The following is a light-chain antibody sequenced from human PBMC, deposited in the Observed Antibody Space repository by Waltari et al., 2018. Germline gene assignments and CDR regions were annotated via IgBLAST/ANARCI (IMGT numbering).Light chain of an antibody. CDR1: SSDVGGYNY. V-gene: IGLV2-14*01. CDR2: EVS. Sequence: QSALTQPASVSGSPGQSITISCTGTSSDVGGYNYVSWYQQHPRKAPKLMIYEVSNRPSGVSNRFSGSKSGNTASLTMSGLQAEYAADYYCSSYTSSSTPWVFGGGTKLTVL. CDR3: SSYTSSSTPWV. J-gene: IGLJ3*02.